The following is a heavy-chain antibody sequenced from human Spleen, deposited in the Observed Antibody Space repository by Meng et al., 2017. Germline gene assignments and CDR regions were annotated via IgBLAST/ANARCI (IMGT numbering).Heavy chain of an antibody. V-gene: IGHV1-8*03. D-gene: IGHD2-15*01. CDR2: MNPKSDTT. CDR1: GYTLSTSD. J-gene: IGHJ6*02. CDR3: ARDLSPDCSGGSCSSPVPYYYGMDF. Sequence: ASVKVSCKASGYTLSTSDINWVRQATGQGLEWVGWMNPKSDTTGNAQKFQGRVSIPRNTSISTAYMELSSLRSKDTAVYYCARDLSPDCSGGSCSSPVPYYYGMDFWGQGTMVTVSS.